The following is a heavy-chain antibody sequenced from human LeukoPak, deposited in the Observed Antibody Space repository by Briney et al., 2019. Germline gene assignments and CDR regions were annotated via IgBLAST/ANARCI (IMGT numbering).Heavy chain of an antibody. CDR1: GYTFDTSS. D-gene: IGHD1-1*01. CDR3: ARVRNSNNWWGAFDI. J-gene: IGHJ3*02. Sequence: GASVKVSCKAFGYTFDTSSITWVRQAPEQRLEWIGWISPKNGNTHYAQGVQGRVTMTTDTSRSTAYMELRSLTSDDTAVYYCARVRNSNNWWGAFDIWGQGTMVTVSS. CDR2: ISPKNGNT. V-gene: IGHV1-18*01.